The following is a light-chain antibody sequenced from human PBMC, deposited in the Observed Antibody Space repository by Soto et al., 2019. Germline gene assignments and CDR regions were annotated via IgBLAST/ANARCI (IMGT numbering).Light chain of an antibody. CDR2: DAY. Sequence: EVVLTQSPVTLSLSPGERATLSCRASQSFRGLLAWYQQKPGQAPRLLIYDAYNRATGIPPRFSGSGSGTDFTLTIISLEPDDAAVYYCQQRHMCPITFGQGTRLEIK. V-gene: IGKV3-11*01. CDR3: QQRHMCPIT. CDR1: QSFRGL. J-gene: IGKJ5*01.